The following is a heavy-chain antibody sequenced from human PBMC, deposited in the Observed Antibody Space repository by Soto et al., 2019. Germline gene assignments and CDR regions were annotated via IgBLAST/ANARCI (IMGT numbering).Heavy chain of an antibody. Sequence: QVQLQESGPGLVKPSQTLSLTCTVSGGSISSGGYYWSWIRQHPGKGLEWIGYIYYSGSTYYNPSLKSRVTISVDTSKNQFSLKLSSVTAADTAVYYCARAPRLRFLEWPPAHFDYWGQGTLVTVSS. J-gene: IGHJ4*02. V-gene: IGHV4-31*03. CDR3: ARAPRLRFLEWPPAHFDY. CDR2: IYYSGST. D-gene: IGHD3-3*01. CDR1: GGSISSGGYY.